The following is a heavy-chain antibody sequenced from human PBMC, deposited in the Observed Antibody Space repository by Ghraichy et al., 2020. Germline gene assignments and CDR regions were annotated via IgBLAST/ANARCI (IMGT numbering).Heavy chain of an antibody. J-gene: IGHJ6*02. Sequence: SQTLSLTCTVSGGSISSYYWSWIRQPPGQGLEWIGYIYDSGSTNYTPSLKSRVTISVDTSKNQFSLRLSSVTAADTAVYYCAREVPLTVTGYYYGVDVWGQGTTVTVSS. CDR1: GGSISSYY. V-gene: IGHV4-59*01. CDR2: IYDSGST. CDR3: AREVPLTVTGYYYGVDV. D-gene: IGHD6-19*01.